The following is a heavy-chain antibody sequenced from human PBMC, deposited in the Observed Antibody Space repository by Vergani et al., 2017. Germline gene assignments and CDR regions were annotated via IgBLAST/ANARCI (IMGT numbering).Heavy chain of an antibody. CDR1: GGSISSYY. V-gene: IGHV4-59*08. Sequence: QVQLQESGPGLVKPSETLSLTCTVSGGSISSYYWSWIRQPPGKGLEWIGYIYYSGSTNYNPSLKSRVTISVDTSKNQFSLKLSSVTAADTAVYYCARRIAYYYYYYMDVWGKGTTVTVS. CDR2: IYYSGST. CDR3: ARRIAYYYYYYMDV. D-gene: IGHD6-13*01. J-gene: IGHJ6*03.